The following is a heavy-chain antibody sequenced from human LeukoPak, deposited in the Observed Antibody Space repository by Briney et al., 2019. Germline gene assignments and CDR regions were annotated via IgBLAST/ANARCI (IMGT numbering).Heavy chain of an antibody. CDR1: GFTFSSYG. J-gene: IGHJ4*02. CDR3: AREEINCGGDCFYY. CDR2: ISFDATNK. V-gene: IGHV3-30*03. Sequence: GRSLRLSCAASGFTFSSYGMHWVRQAPGKGLEWVAVISFDATNKYYADSVKGRFTISRDNSKNTLYLQMNSLRAEDTAVYYCAREEINCGGDCFYYWGRGTLVTVSS. D-gene: IGHD2-21*01.